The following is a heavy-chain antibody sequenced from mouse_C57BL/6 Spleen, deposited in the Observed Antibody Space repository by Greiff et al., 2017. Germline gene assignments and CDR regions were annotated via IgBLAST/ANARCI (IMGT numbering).Heavy chain of an antibody. CDR2: IDPSDSET. J-gene: IGHJ2*01. D-gene: IGHD1-1*01. CDR3: ARSGDYYGSSYVDYFDY. Sequence: QVQLQQPGAELVRPGSSVKLSCKASGYTFTSYWMHWVKQRPIQGLECIGNIDPSDSETHYNQKFKDKATLTVDKSSSTAYMQLSSLTSEDSAVYYCARSGDYYGSSYVDYFDYWGQGTTLTVSS. V-gene: IGHV1-52*01. CDR1: GYTFTSYW.